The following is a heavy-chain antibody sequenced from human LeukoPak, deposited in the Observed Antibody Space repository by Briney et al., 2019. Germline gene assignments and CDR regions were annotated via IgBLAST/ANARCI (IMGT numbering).Heavy chain of an antibody. Sequence: SETLSLTCTVSGGSISGHYWGWIRQPLGKGLEWIGYIHYSGRTDYKPSLKSRLTLSVDTSRSRFSLKLRSVSAADTAVYYCVRENYFDKWGQGTLVTVSS. J-gene: IGHJ4*02. V-gene: IGHV4-59*11. CDR2: IHYSGRT. CDR1: GGSISGHY. CDR3: VRENYFDK.